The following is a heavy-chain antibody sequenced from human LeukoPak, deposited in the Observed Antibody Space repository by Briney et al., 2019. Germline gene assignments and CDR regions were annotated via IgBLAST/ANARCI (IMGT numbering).Heavy chain of an antibody. CDR3: TRAAVRLTTVTRGRGYFAY. V-gene: IGHV3-49*03. Sequence: GGSLRLSCTASGFTFSDYAMIWFRQAPGKGLEGVGCIRSKTFREPTEHAASIKGRSTISRDDSKSIPSLQMISLKTEDTAVYYCTRAAVRLTTVTRGRGYFAYWRQGPLVPVPS. D-gene: IGHD4-17*01. CDR1: GFTFSDYA. CDR2: IRSKTFREPT. J-gene: IGHJ4*02.